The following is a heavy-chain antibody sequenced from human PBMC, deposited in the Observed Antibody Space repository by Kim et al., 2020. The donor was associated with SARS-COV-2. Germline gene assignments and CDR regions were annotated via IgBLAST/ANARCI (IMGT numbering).Heavy chain of an antibody. D-gene: IGHD1-26*01. CDR1: GFTFSDYY. Sequence: GGSLRLSCAASGFTFSDYYMSWIRQAPGKGLEWVSYISSSSSYTNYADSVKGRFTISRDNAKNSLYLQMNSLRAEDTAVYYCARVLLEWELLSYFDYCGQGTLVTVSS. CDR2: ISSSSSYT. CDR3: ARVLLEWELLSYFDY. V-gene: IGHV3-11*05. J-gene: IGHJ4*02.